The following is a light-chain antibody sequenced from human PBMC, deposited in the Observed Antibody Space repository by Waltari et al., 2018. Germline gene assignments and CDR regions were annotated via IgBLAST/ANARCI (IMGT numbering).Light chain of an antibody. V-gene: IGLV2-8*01. Sequence: QSALPQPPSASGSPGQPVTISCTGTSRDVGCYNYVSWYHQHPGKAPKLIIYEVTKRPSGVPDRCSGSKSGNTASLTVSGLQADDEADYYCNSYAGRNRLGVFGGGTKVTVL. CDR2: EVT. CDR3: NSYAGRNRLGV. CDR1: SRDVGCYNY. J-gene: IGLJ2*01.